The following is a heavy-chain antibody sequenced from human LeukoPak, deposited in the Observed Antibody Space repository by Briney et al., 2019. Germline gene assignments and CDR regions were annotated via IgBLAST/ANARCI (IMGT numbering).Heavy chain of an antibody. CDR2: IYSGGST. CDR1: GFTVSSNY. V-gene: IGHV3-66*01. CDR3: ARDMTTVTTGDY. J-gene: IGHJ4*02. Sequence: PGGSLRLSCAASGFTVSSNYMSWVRQAPGKGLEWVSDIYSGGSTYYADSVKGRFTISRDNSKNTLYLQLNSLRAEDTAVYYCARDMTTVTTGDYWGQGTLVTVSS. D-gene: IGHD4-17*01.